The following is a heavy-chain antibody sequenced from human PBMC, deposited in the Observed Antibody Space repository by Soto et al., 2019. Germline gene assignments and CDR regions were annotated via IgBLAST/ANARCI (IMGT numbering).Heavy chain of an antibody. V-gene: IGHV1-3*01. CDR2: INAGNGNT. Sequence: ASVKVSCKASGYTFTSYAMHWVRQAPGQRLEWMGWINAGNGNTKYSQKFQGRVTITRDTSASTAYMELSSLRSEETAVYYCAREGDNWNAGFDYWGQGTLVTVSS. CDR3: AREGDNWNAGFDY. D-gene: IGHD1-20*01. CDR1: GYTFTSYA. J-gene: IGHJ4*02.